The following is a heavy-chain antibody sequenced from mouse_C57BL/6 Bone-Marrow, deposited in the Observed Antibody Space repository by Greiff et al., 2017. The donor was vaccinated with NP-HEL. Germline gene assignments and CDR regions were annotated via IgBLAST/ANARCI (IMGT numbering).Heavy chain of an antibody. CDR3: AREGIYYGNYYAMDC. CDR2: ISNGGGST. V-gene: IGHV5-12*01. D-gene: IGHD2-1*01. CDR1: GFTFSDYY. Sequence: EVKLVESGGGLVQPGGSLKLSCAASGFTFSDYYMYWVRQTPEKRLEWVAYISNGGGSTYYPDTVKGRFTISRDNAKNTLYLQMSRLKSEDTAMYYCAREGIYYGNYYAMDCWGQGTSVTVSS. J-gene: IGHJ4*01.